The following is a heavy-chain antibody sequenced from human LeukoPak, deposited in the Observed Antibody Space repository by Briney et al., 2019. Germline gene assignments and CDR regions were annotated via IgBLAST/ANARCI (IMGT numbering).Heavy chain of an antibody. CDR3: ARVGSVDV. J-gene: IGHJ6*04. Sequence: PGGSLRLSCAASGFTFDDYAMHWVRQAPGKGLEWVSGISWNSGSIGYADSVKGRFTISRDNAKNSLYLQMNSLRAEDTALYYCARVGSVDVWGKGTTVTISS. CDR1: GFTFDDYA. V-gene: IGHV3-9*01. D-gene: IGHD3-16*01. CDR2: ISWNSGSI.